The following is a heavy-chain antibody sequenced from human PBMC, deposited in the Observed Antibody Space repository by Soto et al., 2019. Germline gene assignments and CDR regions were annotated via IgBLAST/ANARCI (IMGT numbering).Heavy chain of an antibody. CDR3: ARDPTSSRGIAARRHYYYGMDV. CDR1: GGTLSSYV. Sequence: SVKVSCKASGGTLSSYVISWVRQAPGQGLEWMGGIIPIFGTANYAQRFQGRVTITADESTSTAYMELSSLRSQDTAVYYCARDPTSSRGIAARRHYYYGMDVWGQGTTVTVS. CDR2: IIPIFGTA. J-gene: IGHJ6*02. D-gene: IGHD6-6*01. V-gene: IGHV1-69*13.